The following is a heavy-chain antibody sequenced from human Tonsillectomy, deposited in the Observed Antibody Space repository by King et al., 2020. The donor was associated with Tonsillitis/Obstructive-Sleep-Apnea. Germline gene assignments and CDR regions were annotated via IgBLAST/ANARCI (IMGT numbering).Heavy chain of an antibody. Sequence: VQLVESGGGLVQPGGSLRLSCAASGFTFSSYWMHWVRQAPGKGLVWVSRINSDGSSTSYADSVKGRVTISRDNAKNTLYLQMNSLRAEDTAVYYCSRGREVYYDDSSGSRSYWYFDLWGRGTLVTVSS. D-gene: IGHD3-22*01. J-gene: IGHJ2*01. CDR2: INSDGSST. V-gene: IGHV3-74*01. CDR1: GFTFSSYW. CDR3: SRGREVYYDDSSGSRSYWYFDL.